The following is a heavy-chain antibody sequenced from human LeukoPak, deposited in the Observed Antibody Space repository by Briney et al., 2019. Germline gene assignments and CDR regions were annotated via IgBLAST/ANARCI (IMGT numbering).Heavy chain of an antibody. CDR3: AKEAIYGMDV. Sequence: PGGSLRLSCAASGFTFSSYGMHWVRQAPGKGLEWVAVISYDGSNKYYADSVKGRFTISRDNSKNTLYLQMISLRAEDTGVYYCAKEAIYGMDVWGQGTTVTVPS. CDR1: GFTFSSYG. J-gene: IGHJ6*02. CDR2: ISYDGSNK. V-gene: IGHV3-30*18.